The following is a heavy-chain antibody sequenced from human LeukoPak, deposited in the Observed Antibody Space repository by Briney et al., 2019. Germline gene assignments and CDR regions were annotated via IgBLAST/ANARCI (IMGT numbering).Heavy chain of an antibody. CDR3: AKGHYYGSGSLDY. CDR2: IGGRDGST. Sequence: GRSLRLSCAASGFTFSSYAMSWVRQAPGKGLEWVSAIGGRDGSTYYADSVKGRFTISRDNSKNTLYVQMNSLRAEDSAVYYCAKGHYYGSGSLDYWGQGTLVTVSP. V-gene: IGHV3-23*01. D-gene: IGHD3-10*01. CDR1: GFTFSSYA. J-gene: IGHJ4*02.